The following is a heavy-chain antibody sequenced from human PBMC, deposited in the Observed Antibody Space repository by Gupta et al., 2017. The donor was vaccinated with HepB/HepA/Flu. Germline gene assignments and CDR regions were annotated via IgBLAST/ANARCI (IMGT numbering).Heavy chain of an antibody. CDR3: ARDWQGALDY. Sequence: EVQLVESGGGLVQPGGSLRLSCAASGFTLSSYWMSWVRQAPGKGLEWVANIKQDGSERYYVDFVKGRFTISRDNAKNSLYLQMNSLGAEDTAVFYWARDWQGALDYWGQGTLVTVAS. V-gene: IGHV3-7*01. CDR1: GFTLSSYW. J-gene: IGHJ4*02. CDR2: IKQDGSER.